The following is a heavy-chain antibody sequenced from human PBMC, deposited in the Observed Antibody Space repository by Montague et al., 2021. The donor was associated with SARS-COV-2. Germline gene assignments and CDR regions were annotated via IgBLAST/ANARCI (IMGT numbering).Heavy chain of an antibody. D-gene: IGHD2-2*01. V-gene: IGHV4-34*01. CDR3: TREGYQVLWSDYYYYGMDV. J-gene: IGHJ6*02. CDR1: GGSFSGYY. Sequence: SETLSLTCAVSGGSFSGYYWSWICKPPGPGLERIGEINHSGSTNYNSSXXSRVPISVDTSKNQFSLKLSPVSAADTAVYYCTREGYQVLWSDYYYYGMDVWGQGTTVTVSS. CDR2: INHSGST.